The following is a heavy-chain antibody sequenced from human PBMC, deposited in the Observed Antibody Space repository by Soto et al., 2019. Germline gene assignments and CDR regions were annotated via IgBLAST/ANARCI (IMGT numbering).Heavy chain of an antibody. CDR3: TREAGYCCRTSCYRRAFDS. CDR2: INTDGGIT. CDR1: GFTFSSHW. D-gene: IGHD2-2*01. Sequence: EVQLVESGGDLVQPGGSLRLSCAASGFTFSSHWMHWVRRVPGKGLVWVSQINTDGGITGYADSVKGRFTISRDNFKNTLYLQMNCLRVEDTSVYYCTREAGYCCRTSCYRRAFDSWGQGTMVTVSS. J-gene: IGHJ3*02. V-gene: IGHV3-74*01.